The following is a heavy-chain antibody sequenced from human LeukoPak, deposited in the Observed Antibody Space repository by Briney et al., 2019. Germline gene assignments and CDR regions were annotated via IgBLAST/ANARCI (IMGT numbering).Heavy chain of an antibody. V-gene: IGHV4-39*01. CDR1: GGSISSSNYY. J-gene: IGHJ5*02. CDR3: VFTIFGNNWFDP. CDR2: IYYSGST. D-gene: IGHD3-3*01. Sequence: SETLSLTCTVSGGSISSSNYYWGWIRQPPGKGLDWIGSIYYSGSTYYNPSLKSRVTISVDTSKNQFSLKLSSMTAADTAVYYCVFTIFGNNWFDPGAREPWSPSPQ.